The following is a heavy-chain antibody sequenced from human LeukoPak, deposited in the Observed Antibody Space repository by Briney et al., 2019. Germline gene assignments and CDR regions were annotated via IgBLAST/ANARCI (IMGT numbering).Heavy chain of an antibody. V-gene: IGHV4-38-2*02. D-gene: IGHD1-26*01. Sequence: SETLSLTCTVSGGSISSGYYWGWIRQPPGKGLEWIGSIYHSGSTYYNPSPKSRVTISLDTSNNHFSLRLSSVTAADTAVYYCARSRELINFDYWGQGTLVTVSS. CDR1: GGSISSGYY. CDR3: ARSRELINFDY. J-gene: IGHJ4*02. CDR2: IYHSGST.